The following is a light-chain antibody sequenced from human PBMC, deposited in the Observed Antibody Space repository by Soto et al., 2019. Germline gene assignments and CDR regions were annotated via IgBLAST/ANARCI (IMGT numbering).Light chain of an antibody. J-gene: IGKJ2*01. CDR3: QQYSGSPRGL. CDR2: SGS. Sequence: EIVLTQSPGTLSLSPGDRATLSCRSSESLGSSYLAWYQQKPGQAPRLLIYSGSSRAAGIPDRFSGSGSATDFTLTISRLEAEDFAVYYCQQYSGSPRGLFGQGTKVDIK. V-gene: IGKV3-20*01. CDR1: ESLGSSY.